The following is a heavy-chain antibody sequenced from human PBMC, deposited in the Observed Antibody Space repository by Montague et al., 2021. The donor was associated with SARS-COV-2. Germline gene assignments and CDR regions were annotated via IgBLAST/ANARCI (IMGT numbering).Heavy chain of an antibody. D-gene: IGHD1-26*01. J-gene: IGHJ5*02. CDR1: GGSISSSDSY. CDR3: VRMGAAHRPNNWFDP. Sequence: SETLSLTCTVSGGSISSSDSYWGWIRQPPGKGLEWIGNICYSGTTYYNPSLKSRITMAVDTSKNQFSLNLISVTAADTAVYFCVRMGAAHRPNNWFDPWGQGALVTVSS. CDR2: ICYSGTT. V-gene: IGHV4-39*01.